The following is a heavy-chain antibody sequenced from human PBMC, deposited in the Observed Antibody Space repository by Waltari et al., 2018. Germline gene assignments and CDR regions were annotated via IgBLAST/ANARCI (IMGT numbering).Heavy chain of an antibody. CDR1: GFSCGNAG. CDR2: IKTRADGGTA. CDR3: TPPPYYYYYGMDV. Sequence: EVQLVESGGGLVHPGGPLRLSCAASGFSCGNAGMNWVRQAPGKGLEWVVRIKTRADGGTADYAAPVRGRFTISRDDSQNTLYLQMNSLKTEDTAVYYCTPPPYYYYYGMDVWGQGTTVTVSS. J-gene: IGHJ6*02. V-gene: IGHV3-15*07.